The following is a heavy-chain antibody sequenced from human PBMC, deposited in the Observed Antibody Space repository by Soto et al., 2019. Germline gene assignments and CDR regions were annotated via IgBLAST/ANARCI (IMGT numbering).Heavy chain of an antibody. D-gene: IGHD2-21*01. Sequence: SETLSLTCAVYGGSFSGYYWSWIRQPPGKGLEWIGEINHSGSTNYNPSLKSRVTISVDTSKNQFSLKLSSVTAADTAVYYCARGIRILWSRPPFQHWGQGTLVTVSS. CDR1: GGSFSGYY. CDR2: INHSGST. CDR3: ARGIRILWSRPPFQH. V-gene: IGHV4-34*01. J-gene: IGHJ1*01.